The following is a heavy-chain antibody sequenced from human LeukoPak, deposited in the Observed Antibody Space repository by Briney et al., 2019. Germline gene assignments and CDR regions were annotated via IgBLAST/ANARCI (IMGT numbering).Heavy chain of an antibody. Sequence: ASVKVSCKASGYAFSRFSFTWLRQAPGHGLEWLGWISPHTGNTSYPEKFQGRVTMTRDPSTNTAYMELRSLKSDDTAVYYCANPSSSWHDAFDMWGQGTMVIVSS. J-gene: IGHJ3*02. D-gene: IGHD6-19*01. CDR1: GYAFSRFS. V-gene: IGHV1-18*01. CDR3: ANPSSSWHDAFDM. CDR2: ISPHTGNT.